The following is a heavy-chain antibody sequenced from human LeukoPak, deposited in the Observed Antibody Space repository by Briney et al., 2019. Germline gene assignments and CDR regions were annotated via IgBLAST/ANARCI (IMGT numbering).Heavy chain of an antibody. V-gene: IGHV1-2*02. CDR1: GYTFTSYD. Sequence: ASVKVSCKASGYTFTSYDINWVRQAPGQGLEWMGWINPNSGGTNYAQKFQGRVTMTRDTSISTAYMELSRLRSDDTAVYYCARDPTGNGDYWGQGTLVTVSS. CDR2: INPNSGGT. CDR3: ARDPTGNGDY. D-gene: IGHD1-1*01. J-gene: IGHJ4*02.